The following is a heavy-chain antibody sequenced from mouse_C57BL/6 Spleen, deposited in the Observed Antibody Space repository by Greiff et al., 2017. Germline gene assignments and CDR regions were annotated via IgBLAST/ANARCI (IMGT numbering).Heavy chain of an antibody. V-gene: IGHV1-9*01. CDR2: ILPGSGST. CDR3: ARSGFTTVVARRFAY. Sequence: VQLQQSGAELMKPGASVKLSCKATGYTFTGYWIEWVKQRPGHGLEWIGEILPGSGSTNYNEKFKGKATFTADTSSNTAYMQVSSLTTEYSAIYYCARSGFTTVVARRFAYWGQGTLVTVSA. D-gene: IGHD1-1*01. J-gene: IGHJ3*01. CDR1: GYTFTGYW.